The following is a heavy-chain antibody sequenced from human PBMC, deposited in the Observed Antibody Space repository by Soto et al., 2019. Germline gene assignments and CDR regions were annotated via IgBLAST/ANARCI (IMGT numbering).Heavy chain of an antibody. CDR3: ARGNYYGSGSYYKGCHLNDAFDI. Sequence: QVQLQESGPGLVKPSQTLSLTCTVSGGSISSGGYYWSWIRQHPGKGLEWIGYIYYSGSTYYNPSLKSRVTISVDTSKNQFSLKLSSVTAADTAAYYCARGNYYGSGSYYKGCHLNDAFDICGQGTMVTVSS. CDR1: GGSISSGGYY. V-gene: IGHV4-31*03. J-gene: IGHJ3*02. CDR2: IYYSGST. D-gene: IGHD3-10*01.